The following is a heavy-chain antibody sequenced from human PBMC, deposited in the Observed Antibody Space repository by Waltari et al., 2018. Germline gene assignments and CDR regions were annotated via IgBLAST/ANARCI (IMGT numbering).Heavy chain of an antibody. CDR1: GFTLSDFT. Sequence: EVHLVESGGGLVQPGGSLKLSCAASGFTLSDFTIYWVRQASGKGLEWVGHIRSKANNYATGNAASVKGRFTVSRDDSKNTAYLQMNSLRTEDTAIYYCTNFMSGWGQGTTVTVSS. CDR3: TNFMSG. V-gene: IGHV3-73*02. J-gene: IGHJ6*02. D-gene: IGHD3-10*01. CDR2: IRSKANNYAT.